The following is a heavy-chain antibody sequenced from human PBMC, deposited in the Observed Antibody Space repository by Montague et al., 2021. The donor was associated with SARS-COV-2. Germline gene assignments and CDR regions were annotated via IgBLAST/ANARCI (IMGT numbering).Heavy chain of an antibody. Sequence: SLRLSCAASGFTFDDYGMSWVRQAPGKGLEWVSGINWNGGNTGYADSVKGRFTISRDNAKNSLYLQMNSLRAEDTALYYCARGWPLLWDSSDYLLDYWGQGTMVTVSS. CDR1: GFTFDDYG. CDR3: ARGWPLLWDSSDYLLDY. V-gene: IGHV3-20*04. D-gene: IGHD3-22*01. J-gene: IGHJ4*01. CDR2: INWNGGNT.